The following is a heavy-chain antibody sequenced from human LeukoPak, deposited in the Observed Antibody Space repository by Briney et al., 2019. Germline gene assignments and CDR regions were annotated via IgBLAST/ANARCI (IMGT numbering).Heavy chain of an antibody. CDR2: LNPNTGDT. Sequence: ASVKVSYKASGYTFTGHYLHWVRQAPGQGLEWMGWLNPNTGDTLYIQKFQGRVTMTGDTSISTAYMELSRLMSDDTAVYYCARIGLKTTGYYRLDYWGQGTLVTVSS. V-gene: IGHV1-2*02. CDR1: GYTFTGHY. CDR3: ARIGLKTTGYYRLDY. J-gene: IGHJ4*02. D-gene: IGHD3-9*01.